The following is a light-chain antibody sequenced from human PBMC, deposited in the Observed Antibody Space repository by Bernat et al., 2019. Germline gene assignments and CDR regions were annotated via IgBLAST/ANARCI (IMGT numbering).Light chain of an antibody. V-gene: IGLV1-44*01. CDR3: AAWDDSLYGRV. CDR2: SNN. J-gene: IGLJ2*01. CDR1: SSNIGSNT. Sequence: QSVLTQPPSASGTPGQRVTISCSGSSSNIGSNTVNWYQQLPGTAPKLLIYSNNQRPSGVPDRFSGSKPGTSASLAISGLQSEDEADYYCAAWDDSLYGRVFGGGTTLTVL.